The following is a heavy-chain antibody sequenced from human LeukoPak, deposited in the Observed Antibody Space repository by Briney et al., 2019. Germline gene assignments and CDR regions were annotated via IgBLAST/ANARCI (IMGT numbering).Heavy chain of an antibody. Sequence: GGSLRLSCAASGFTFSSYAMSWVRQAPGKGLEWVSAIGGSGGSTYYADSVKGRFTISRDNSKNTLYLQMNSLRAEDTAVYYCAKDHSGYDLAWFDPWGQGTLVTVSS. V-gene: IGHV3-23*01. CDR3: AKDHSGYDLAWFDP. CDR1: GFTFSSYA. CDR2: IGGSGGST. D-gene: IGHD5-12*01. J-gene: IGHJ5*02.